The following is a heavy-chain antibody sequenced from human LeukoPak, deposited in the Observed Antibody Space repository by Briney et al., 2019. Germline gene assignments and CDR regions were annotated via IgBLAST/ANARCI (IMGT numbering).Heavy chain of an antibody. CDR2: ISSSSSYI. CDR3: AVEDVDTAMAYDY. Sequence: GGSLRLSCAASGFTFSSCSMNWVRQAPGKGLEWVSSISSSSSYIYYADSVKGRFTISRDNAKNSLCLQMNSLRAEDTAVYYCAVEDVDTAMAYDYWGQGTLVTVSS. D-gene: IGHD5-18*01. J-gene: IGHJ4*02. V-gene: IGHV3-21*01. CDR1: GFTFSSCS.